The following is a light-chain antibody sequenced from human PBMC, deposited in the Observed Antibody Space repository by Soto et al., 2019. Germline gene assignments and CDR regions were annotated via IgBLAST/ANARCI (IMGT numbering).Light chain of an antibody. CDR2: WAS. CDR3: QQYFDVPFT. CDR1: QSVASW. V-gene: IGKV4-1*01. Sequence: IQMTQSPSTLSASVGDRVTITCRASQSVASWLAWYQQKPGQPPQLIIYWASTRESGVPERFSGSGSGTDFTLTISSLEAEDVAFYWCQQYFDVPFTFGGGTKVDI. J-gene: IGKJ4*01.